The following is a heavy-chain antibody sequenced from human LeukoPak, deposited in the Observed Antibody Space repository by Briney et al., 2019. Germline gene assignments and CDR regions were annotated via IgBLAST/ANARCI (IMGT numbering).Heavy chain of an antibody. D-gene: IGHD6-19*01. CDR3: ARAGVAVDY. Sequence: ASVKVSCKASVYTFTSYYMHWVRQAPGQGREWMGIINPSGGSTSYAQKLPGRVTMTRDTSTRTVYMERSSPRSEDTAVYYCARAGVAVDYWGQGTLVTVSS. CDR1: VYTFTSYY. V-gene: IGHV1-46*01. J-gene: IGHJ4*02. CDR2: INPSGGST.